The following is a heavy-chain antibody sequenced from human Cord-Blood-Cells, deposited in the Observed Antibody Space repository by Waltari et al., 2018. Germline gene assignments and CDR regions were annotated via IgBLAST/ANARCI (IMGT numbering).Heavy chain of an antibody. Sequence: QVQLVESGGGVVQPGRSLRLSCAASGFTFSSYAMHWVRQAPGKGLEWVAVISYDGSNKYYADSVKGRFTISRDNSKNTLYLQMNSLRAEDTAVYYCARDRGGIAAAGPFDYWGQ. D-gene: IGHD6-13*01. V-gene: IGHV3-30*04. CDR2: ISYDGSNK. CDR1: GFTFSSYA. J-gene: IGHJ4*02. CDR3: ARDRGGIAAAGPFDY.